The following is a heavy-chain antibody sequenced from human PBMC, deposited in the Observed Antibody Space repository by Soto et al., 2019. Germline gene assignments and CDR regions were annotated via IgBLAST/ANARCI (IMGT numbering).Heavy chain of an antibody. CDR2: ISYDGSNE. CDR3: ARTTVVPAAPPYYYYYGMDV. D-gene: IGHD2-2*01. V-gene: IGHV3-30-3*01. Sequence: GGSLRLSCAASGFTFSSYAMHWVRQAPGKGLEWVAVISYDGSNEYYADSVKGRFTISRDNSKNTLYLQMNSLRAEDTAVYYCARTTVVPAAPPYYYYYGMDVWGQGTTVTVSS. J-gene: IGHJ6*02. CDR1: GFTFSSYA.